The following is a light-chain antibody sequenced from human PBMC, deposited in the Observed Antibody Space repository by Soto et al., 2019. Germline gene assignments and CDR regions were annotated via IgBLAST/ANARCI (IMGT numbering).Light chain of an antibody. CDR1: TSDVSGYDY. V-gene: IGLV2-11*01. J-gene: IGLJ2*01. Sequence: QSALTQPRSVSGSPGQSVTISCTGATSDVSGYDYVSWYQQHPGKTPKLMIYDVTKRPSGVPDRFSGSRSDNTASLTISGLQAEDEADYYCCSYAGSYTYVVFGGGTKLTVL. CDR3: CSYAGSYTYVV. CDR2: DVT.